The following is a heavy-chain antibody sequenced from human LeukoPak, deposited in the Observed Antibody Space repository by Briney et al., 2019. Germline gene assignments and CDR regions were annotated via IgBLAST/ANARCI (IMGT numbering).Heavy chain of an antibody. V-gene: IGHV4-39*07. D-gene: IGHD6-13*01. CDR3: ARVPGYSSSWIDY. CDR1: GGSISSSSYY. Sequence: ASETLSLTCTVSGGSISSSSYYWGWIRQPPGKGLEWIGSIYYSGSTYYNPSLKSRVTISVDTSKNQFSLKLSSVTAADTAVYYCARVPGYSSSWIDYWGQGTLVTVSS. CDR2: IYYSGST. J-gene: IGHJ4*02.